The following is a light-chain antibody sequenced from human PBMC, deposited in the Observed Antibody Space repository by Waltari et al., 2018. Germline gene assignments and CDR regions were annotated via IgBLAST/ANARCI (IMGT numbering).Light chain of an antibody. J-gene: IGLJ7*01. Sequence: QSALTQPRSVSGSAGRSVTISCRGTCRDGGHYNFVSWYRQHPGNAPKLLLYDVVKRPPGVPDGFSDDKSGNTACLSISGVQPDDEGDYYCCSYAGSYTFVFGGGTQLTVL. CDR1: CRDGGHYNF. V-gene: IGLV2-11*01. CDR3: CSYAGSYTFV. CDR2: DVV.